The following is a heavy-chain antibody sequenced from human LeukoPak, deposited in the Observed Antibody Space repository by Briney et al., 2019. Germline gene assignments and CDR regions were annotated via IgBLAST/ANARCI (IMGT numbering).Heavy chain of an antibody. J-gene: IGHJ5*02. CDR3: ARERGSGFDP. Sequence: SETLSLTCTVSGGSISSYYWSWIRQPPGMGLEWIGYIYYSGSTNYNPSLKSRVTISVDTSKNQFSLKLSSVTAADTAVYYCARERGSGFDPWGQGTLVTVSS. CDR1: GGSISSYY. CDR2: IYYSGST. D-gene: IGHD3-10*01. V-gene: IGHV4-59*01.